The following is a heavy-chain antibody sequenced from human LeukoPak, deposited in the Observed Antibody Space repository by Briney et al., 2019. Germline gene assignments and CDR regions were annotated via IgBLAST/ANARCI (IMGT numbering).Heavy chain of an antibody. V-gene: IGHV4-30-4*02. J-gene: IGHJ4*02. CDR2: IYYSGST. D-gene: IGHD5-18*01. CDR1: GGSISSGDYY. Sequence: PSETLSLTCTVSGGSISSGDYYWSWIRQPPGKGLEWIGYIYYSGSTYYNPSLKSRVTISVDTSKNQFSLKLSSVTAADTAVYYCARSLRGYSYGPPFDYWGQGTLVTVSS. CDR3: ARSLRGYSYGPPFDY.